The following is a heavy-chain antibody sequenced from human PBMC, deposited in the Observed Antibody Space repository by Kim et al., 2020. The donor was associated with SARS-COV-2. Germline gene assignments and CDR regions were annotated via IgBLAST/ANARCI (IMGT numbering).Heavy chain of an antibody. V-gene: IGHV4-59*01. Sequence: LKSRVTISVDTSKNQFSLKLSSVTAADTAVYYCARAVHDFWSGYLEYFQHWGQGTLVTVSS. J-gene: IGHJ1*01. CDR3: ARAVHDFWSGYLEYFQH. D-gene: IGHD3-3*01.